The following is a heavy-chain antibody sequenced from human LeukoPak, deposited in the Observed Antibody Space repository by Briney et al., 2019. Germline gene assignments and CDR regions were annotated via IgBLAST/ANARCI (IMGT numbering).Heavy chain of an antibody. Sequence: SETLSLTCTVSGGSISSSSYYWGWIPQPPGKGVEWIGSIYYSGSTYYNPSLKSRVTISVDTSKNQFSLKLSSVTAADTAVYYCARHSSGYPYYFDYWGQGTLVTVSS. CDR1: GGSISSSSYY. CDR3: ARHSSGYPYYFDY. V-gene: IGHV4-39*01. D-gene: IGHD3-22*01. J-gene: IGHJ4*02. CDR2: IYYSGST.